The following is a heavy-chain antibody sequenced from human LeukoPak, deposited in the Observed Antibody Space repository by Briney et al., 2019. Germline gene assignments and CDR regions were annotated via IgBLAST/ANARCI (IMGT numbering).Heavy chain of an antibody. CDR3: ATGYYYDSSGYYNHAFDI. Sequence: GGSLRLSCAASGFTFSSYAMHWVRQAPGKGLEWVAVISYDGSNKYYADSVKGRFTISRDNSKNTLYLQMNSLRAEDTAVYYCATGYYYDSSGYYNHAFDIWGQGTMVTVSS. J-gene: IGHJ3*02. D-gene: IGHD3-22*01. V-gene: IGHV3-30*04. CDR2: ISYDGSNK. CDR1: GFTFSSYA.